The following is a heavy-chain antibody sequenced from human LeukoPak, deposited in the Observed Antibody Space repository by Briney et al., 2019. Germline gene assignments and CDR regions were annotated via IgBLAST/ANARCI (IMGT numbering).Heavy chain of an antibody. V-gene: IGHV3-7*01. J-gene: IGHJ4*02. CDR1: GFTFSRHW. CDR3: ARGPDYGDRLDYFDY. CDR2: VKQDGRQ. D-gene: IGHD4-17*01. Sequence: PVGSLRLSCEVSGFTFSRHWMGGVREAPGKGLEWVASVKQDGRQYYVDSVKGRFIISRDNAKSSLDLQIENLRVEDTTIYFCARGPDYGDRLDYFDYWGQGTLVTVSS.